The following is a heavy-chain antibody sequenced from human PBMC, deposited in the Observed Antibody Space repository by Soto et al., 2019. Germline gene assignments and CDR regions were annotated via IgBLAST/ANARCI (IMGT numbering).Heavy chain of an antibody. CDR2: INAGNGNT. CDR1: GYTFISYA. Sequence: QFQVVQSGAEVKKLGASVKVSCKASGYTFISYAIHWVPQAPGQRLEWMGWINAGNGNTKYSQKFQGRVTITRDTSASTAYMELTSLRSEDTAVYYCARELQGLYYFDYWGQGTLVTVSS. J-gene: IGHJ4*02. CDR3: ARELQGLYYFDY. V-gene: IGHV1-3*01. D-gene: IGHD2-15*01.